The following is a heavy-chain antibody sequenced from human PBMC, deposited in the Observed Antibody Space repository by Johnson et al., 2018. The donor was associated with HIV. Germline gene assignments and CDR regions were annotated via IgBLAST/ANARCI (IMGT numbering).Heavy chain of an antibody. V-gene: IGHV3-NL1*01. CDR1: GFNFSSYG. CDR2: IYSGGDT. J-gene: IGHJ3*02. CDR3: ARGSGYYAAFDI. D-gene: IGHD3-22*01. Sequence: VQLVESGGGVVQPGRSPRLSCAASGFNFSSYGMHWVRQAPGKGLEWISVIYSGGDTYYADSVKGRFTISRDNSKNTLYLQMNSLRAEDTAIYYCARGSGYYAAFDIWGQGTLVTVSS.